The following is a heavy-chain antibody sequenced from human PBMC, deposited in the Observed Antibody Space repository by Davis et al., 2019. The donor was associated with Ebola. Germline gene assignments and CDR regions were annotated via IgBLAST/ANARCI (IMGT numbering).Heavy chain of an antibody. D-gene: IGHD1-1*01. CDR1: GGPISSSGYY. Sequence: SETLSLTCTASGGPISSSGYYWGWIRQPPGKGLDWIGSIYYTGSTYYNPSLNSRVTISVDTSKNQFSLKLSSVTAADTAVYYCGYNGFGFWGQGTLVTVSS. CDR3: GYNGFGF. CDR2: IYYTGST. V-gene: IGHV4-39*01. J-gene: IGHJ4*02.